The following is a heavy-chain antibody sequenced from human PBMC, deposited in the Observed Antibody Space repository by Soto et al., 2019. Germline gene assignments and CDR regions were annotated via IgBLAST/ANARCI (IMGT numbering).Heavy chain of an antibody. CDR2: IWYDGSNK. CDR3: ARWFGELSGFDY. CDR1: GFSFYSYG. J-gene: IGHJ4*02. V-gene: IGHV3-33*01. D-gene: IGHD3-10*01. Sequence: QVQLVESGGGVVQPGRSLRLSCAASGFSFYSYGMHWVHQAPGKGLEWVAVIWYDGSNKYYADSVKGRFTISRDNSENTLYLQMNSLRPEDTAVYYCARWFGELSGFDYWGQGTLVTVSS.